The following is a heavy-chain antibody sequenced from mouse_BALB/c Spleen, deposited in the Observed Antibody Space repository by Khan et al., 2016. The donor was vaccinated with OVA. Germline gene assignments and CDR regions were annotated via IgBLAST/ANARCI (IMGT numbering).Heavy chain of an antibody. CDR3: ATSTYRYGCVL. V-gene: IGHV3-8*02. Sequence: EVQLQESGPSLVKPSQTLSLTCSVTGDSITTGYWNWIRKFSGNKLEYMGYIIYTGYTYYNPSLKSRISITRHTSNNQYYLQLNSVPDEDTATYYRATSTYRYGCVLWGQGTLDTVSA. J-gene: IGHJ3*01. CDR1: GDSITTGY. D-gene: IGHD2-14*01. CDR2: IIYTGYT.